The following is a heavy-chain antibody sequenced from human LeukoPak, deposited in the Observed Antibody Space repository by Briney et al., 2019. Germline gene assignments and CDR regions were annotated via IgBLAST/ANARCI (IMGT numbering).Heavy chain of an antibody. CDR1: GGSISSGGYY. V-gene: IGHV4-31*03. CDR3: TRALNWVRGVRGHWFDP. CDR2: IYYSGST. Sequence: PSQTLSLTCTVSGGSISSGGYYWSRIRQHPGKGLEWIGYIYYSGSTYYNPSLKSRVTISVDTSKNQFSLKLSSVTAADTAVYYCTRALNWVRGVRGHWFDPWGQGTLVTISS. J-gene: IGHJ5*02. D-gene: IGHD3-10*01.